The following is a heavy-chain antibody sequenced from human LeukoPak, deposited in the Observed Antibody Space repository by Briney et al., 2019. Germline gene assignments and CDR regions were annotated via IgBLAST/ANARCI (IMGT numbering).Heavy chain of an antibody. CDR3: AKVTLRSYGLNY. Sequence: PGGSLRLSCAASGFTFSSYWMSRVRQAPGKGLEWVANIKQDGSEKYYVDSVKGRFTISRDNAKNSLYLQMNSLRAEDTALYYCAKVTLRSYGLNYWGQGTLVTVSS. D-gene: IGHD5-18*01. CDR1: GFTFSSYW. J-gene: IGHJ4*02. V-gene: IGHV3-7*03. CDR2: IKQDGSEK.